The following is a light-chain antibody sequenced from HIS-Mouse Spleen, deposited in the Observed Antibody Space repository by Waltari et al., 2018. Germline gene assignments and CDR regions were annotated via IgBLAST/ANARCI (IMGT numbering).Light chain of an antibody. Sequence: SYELTQPPSVSVSPGQTARITCSGDALPKKSAYWYQQKSGQAPVLVIYEDSKRPSGIPERFSGSSSGTMATLTISGAQVEDEADYYCYSTDSSGNHRVFGGETKLTVL. V-gene: IGLV3-10*01. CDR3: YSTDSSGNHRV. CDR2: EDS. CDR1: ALPKKS. J-gene: IGLJ2*01.